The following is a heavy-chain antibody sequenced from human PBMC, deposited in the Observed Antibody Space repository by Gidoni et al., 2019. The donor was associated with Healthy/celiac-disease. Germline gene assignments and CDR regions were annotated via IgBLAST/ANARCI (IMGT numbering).Heavy chain of an antibody. CDR3: AKDGGDGYPRGRDAFDI. Sequence: VQLLASGGGLVQPGGSLRLSCSASRFPFSSDAMSWVRQAPAKGLEWVSAIRGSRGSTYYADSLKGRLTISRDNSKNTLYLQMNSLRAEDTAVYYCAKDGGDGYPRGRDAFDIWGQGTMVTVSS. D-gene: IGHD5-12*01. J-gene: IGHJ3*02. CDR1: RFPFSSDA. V-gene: IGHV3-23*01. CDR2: IRGSRGST.